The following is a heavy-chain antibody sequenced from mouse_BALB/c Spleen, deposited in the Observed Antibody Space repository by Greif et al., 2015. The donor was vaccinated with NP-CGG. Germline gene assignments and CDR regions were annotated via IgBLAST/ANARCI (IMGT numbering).Heavy chain of an antibody. CDR3: APLSGYDGPWFAY. CDR1: GFNIKDTY. D-gene: IGHD2-2*01. Sequence: EVQLQQSGSELVKPGASVKLSCTASGFNIKDTYMHWVKQRPEQGLEWIGRIDPTNGNTKYDPKFQGKATITADTSSNTAYLQLSSLTSEDTAVYYCAPLSGYDGPWFAYWGQGTLVTVSA. CDR2: IDPTNGNT. V-gene: IGHV14-3*02. J-gene: IGHJ3*01.